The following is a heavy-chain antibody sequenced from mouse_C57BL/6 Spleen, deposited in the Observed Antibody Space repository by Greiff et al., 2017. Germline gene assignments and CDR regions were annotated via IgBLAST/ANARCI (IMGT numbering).Heavy chain of an antibody. CDR3: ARSLYYSNPGYAMDY. D-gene: IGHD2-5*01. CDR1: GFSLTSYG. V-gene: IGHV2-2*01. Sequence: VMLVESGPGLVQPSQSLSITCTVSGFSLTSYGVHWVRQSPGKGLEWLGVIWSGGSTDYNAAFISRLSISKDNSKSQVFFKMNSLQADDTAIYYCARSLYYSNPGYAMDYWGQGTSVTVSS. J-gene: IGHJ4*01. CDR2: IWSGGST.